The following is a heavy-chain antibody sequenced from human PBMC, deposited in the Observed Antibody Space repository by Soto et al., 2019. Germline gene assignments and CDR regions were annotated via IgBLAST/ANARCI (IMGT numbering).Heavy chain of an antibody. Sequence: PSQTLSLTCGISGDSDSSNSATWNWIRQSPSRGLEWLGRTYYRSKWYNDYAVFVKSRITINPDTSKNQFSLQLNSVTPEDTAVYYCARDRVTMIVVAKVDYDAFDIWGQGTMVTVSS. J-gene: IGHJ3*02. CDR3: ARDRVTMIVVAKVDYDAFDI. D-gene: IGHD3-22*01. V-gene: IGHV6-1*01. CDR1: GDSDSSNSAT. CDR2: TYYRSKWYN.